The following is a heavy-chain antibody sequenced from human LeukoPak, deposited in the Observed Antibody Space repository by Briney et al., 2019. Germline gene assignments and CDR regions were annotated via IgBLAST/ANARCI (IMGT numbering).Heavy chain of an antibody. CDR3: ARRRAQLYTIVVGLLPRGAFDI. Sequence: PSETLSLTCTVSGGSISSYYWSWIRQPPGKGLEWIGYIYYSGSTNYNPSLKSRVTISVDTSKNQFSLKLSSVTAADTAVYYCARRRAQLYTIVVGLLPRGAFDIWGQGTMVTVSS. J-gene: IGHJ3*02. CDR1: GGSISSYY. V-gene: IGHV4-59*12. CDR2: IYYSGST. D-gene: IGHD3-22*01.